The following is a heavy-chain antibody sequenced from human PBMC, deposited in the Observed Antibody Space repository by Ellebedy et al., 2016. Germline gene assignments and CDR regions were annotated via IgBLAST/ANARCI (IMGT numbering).Heavy chain of an antibody. Sequence: GESLKISCAASGFIFRSYWMSWVRRAPGKGLEWVANIKYDGGEMYYLDSVKGRFTISRDNAKNTLFLQMNSLRVEDTAIYYCARDEGPYTSLGTPFDYWGQGTLVTVSS. CDR1: GFIFRSYW. J-gene: IGHJ4*02. V-gene: IGHV3-7*03. CDR3: ARDEGPYTSLGTPFDY. CDR2: IKYDGGEM. D-gene: IGHD6-13*01.